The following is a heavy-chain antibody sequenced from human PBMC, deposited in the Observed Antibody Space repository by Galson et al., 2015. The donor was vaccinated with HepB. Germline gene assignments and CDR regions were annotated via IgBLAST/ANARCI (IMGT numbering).Heavy chain of an antibody. D-gene: IGHD3-3*02. V-gene: IGHV3-72*01. CDR3: SRTLPGIDLDY. CDR1: GFTFSDYY. CDR2: VRHKARRYAT. Sequence: SLRLSCAASGFTFSDYYMEWVRQAPGKGLEWVGRVRHKARRYATDYVASVEGRFTISRDDSKNSLYLQMDSLKTEDTAVYYCSRTLPGIDLDYWGQGTPVTVSS. J-gene: IGHJ4*02.